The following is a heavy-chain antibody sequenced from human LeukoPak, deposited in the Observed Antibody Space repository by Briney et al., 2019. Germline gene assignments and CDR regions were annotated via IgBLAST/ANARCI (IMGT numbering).Heavy chain of an antibody. CDR3: ARNGGYSGYDSTDSTFDY. D-gene: IGHD5-12*01. Sequence: SETLSLTCTVSGGSISSYYWSWIRQPAGKGLEWIGRIYTSGSTNYNPSLKSRVTMSVDTSKNQFSLELSSVTAADTAVYYCARNGGYSGYDSTDSTFDYWGQGTLVTVSS. J-gene: IGHJ4*02. CDR1: GGSISSYY. CDR2: IYTSGST. V-gene: IGHV4-4*07.